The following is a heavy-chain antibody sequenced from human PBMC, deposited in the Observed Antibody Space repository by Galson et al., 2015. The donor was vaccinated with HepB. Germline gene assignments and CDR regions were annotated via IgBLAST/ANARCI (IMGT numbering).Heavy chain of an antibody. CDR2: ISYDGSNK. CDR3: AKEHSRAARTYYFDY. V-gene: IGHV3-30*18. D-gene: IGHD6-6*01. J-gene: IGHJ4*02. CDR1: GFTFSSYG. Sequence: SLRLSCAASGFTFSSYGMHWVRQAPGKGLEWVAVISYDGSNKYYADSVKSRFTISRDNSKSTLYLQMNSLGAEDTAVYYCAKEHSRAARTYYFDYWGQGTLVTVSS.